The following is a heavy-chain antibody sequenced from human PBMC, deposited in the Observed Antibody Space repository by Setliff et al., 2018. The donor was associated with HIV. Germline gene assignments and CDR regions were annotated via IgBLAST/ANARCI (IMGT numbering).Heavy chain of an antibody. CDR1: GGSITGYF. J-gene: IGHJ3*02. CDR2: IYTSGST. CDR3: ASSGIQSNAFDI. D-gene: IGHD5-18*01. V-gene: IGHV4-4*07. Sequence: SETLSLTCAVSGGSITGYFWSWIRQPAGKGLEWIGRIYTSGSTNYNPSLKSRITISEDTSKNQFSLKLSSVTAADTAVYYCASSGIQSNAFDIWGQGTMVTVSS.